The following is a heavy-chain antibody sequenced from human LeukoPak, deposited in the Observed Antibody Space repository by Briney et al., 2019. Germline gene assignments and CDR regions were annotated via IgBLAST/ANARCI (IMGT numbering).Heavy chain of an antibody. J-gene: IGHJ4*02. CDR3: ARVAGNCGGDCYRLVY. CDR1: GYSFTHYA. D-gene: IGHD2-21*01. Sequence: ASVKVSCKTSGYSFTHYAISWVRQAPGQGLEWMGWISTYNGDTKYAQKLQGRVTMTSDTSTSTVYMELRSLRSDDTAVYYCARVAGNCGGDCYRLVYWGQGTLVTVAS. CDR2: ISTYNGDT. V-gene: IGHV1-18*01.